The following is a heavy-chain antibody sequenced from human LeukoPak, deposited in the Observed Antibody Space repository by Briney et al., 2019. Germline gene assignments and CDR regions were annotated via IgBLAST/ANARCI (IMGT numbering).Heavy chain of an antibody. CDR2: ISGSGGST. CDR1: GFTFSSYA. J-gene: IGHJ5*02. V-gene: IGHV3-23*01. D-gene: IGHD6-19*01. Sequence: PGGSRRLSCAASGFTFSSYAMSWVRQAPGKGLEWVSAISGSGGSTYYADSVKGRFTISRDNSKNTLYLQMNSLRAEDTAVYYCAKDPLESGGWPYNWFDPWGQGTLVTVSS. CDR3: AKDPLESGGWPYNWFDP.